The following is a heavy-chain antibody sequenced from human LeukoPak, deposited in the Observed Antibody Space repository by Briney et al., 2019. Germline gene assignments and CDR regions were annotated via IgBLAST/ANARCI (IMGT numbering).Heavy chain of an antibody. Sequence: GASVKVSCKASGYDFTSVGITWVRRAPGQGLEWMGWISPYNGNTRYAQKFQGRVAMTTDTSTTTAYMELRGLRFNDTAVYYCARAGPGSGWYFDYSGQGTLVTVSS. D-gene: IGHD6-19*01. CDR2: ISPYNGNT. V-gene: IGHV1-18*01. J-gene: IGHJ4*02. CDR1: GYDFTSVG. CDR3: ARAGPGSGWYFDY.